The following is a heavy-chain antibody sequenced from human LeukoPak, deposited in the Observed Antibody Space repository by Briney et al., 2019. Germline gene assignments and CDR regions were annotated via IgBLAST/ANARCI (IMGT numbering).Heavy chain of an antibody. CDR3: ARDPSRLLWFGEIHGTRRHYERWFDP. V-gene: IGHV3-21*04. J-gene: IGHJ5*02. D-gene: IGHD3-10*01. Sequence: GGSLRLSYAVSGFTFSSYSMNWVRQAPGKGLEWVASISSSSSYIYYADSVKGRFTISRDNAKNSLYLQMNSLRAEDTAVYFCARDPSRLLWFGEIHGTRRHYERWFDPWGQGTLVTVSS. CDR2: ISSSSSYI. CDR1: GFTFSSYS.